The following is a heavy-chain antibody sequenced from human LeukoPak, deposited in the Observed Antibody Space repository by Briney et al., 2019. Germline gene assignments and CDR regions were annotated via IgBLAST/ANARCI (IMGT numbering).Heavy chain of an antibody. CDR3: ARHGPPGITIFGVAPYNWFDP. J-gene: IGHJ5*02. CDR1: GGSITSNTNY. CDR2: IYYSGST. Sequence: SETLSLTCTVSGGSITSNTNYWDWIRQPPGRGLEWIGSIYYSGSTYYNPSLKSRVTISVDTSKNQFSLKLSSVTAADTAVYYCARHGPPGITIFGVAPYNWFDPWGQGTLVTVSS. V-gene: IGHV4-39*01. D-gene: IGHD3-3*01.